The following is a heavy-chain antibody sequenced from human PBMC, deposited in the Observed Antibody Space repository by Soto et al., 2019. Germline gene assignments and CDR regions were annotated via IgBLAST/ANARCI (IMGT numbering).Heavy chain of an antibody. CDR2: ISHSGIT. Sequence: NPSETLSLTFAVSGGSSNSANWWTWVRQPPGGGLEWIGEISHSGITNCKASLKSRVTMSVDKTKNDVSLKLTSVTAADTAVYYCARVLRGWFDPWGQGTPVSVS. CDR1: GGSSNSANW. V-gene: IGHV4-4*02. CDR3: ARVLRGWFDP. J-gene: IGHJ5*02.